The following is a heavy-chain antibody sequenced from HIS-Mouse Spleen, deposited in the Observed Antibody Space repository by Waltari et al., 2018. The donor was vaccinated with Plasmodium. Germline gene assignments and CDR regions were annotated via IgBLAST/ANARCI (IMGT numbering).Heavy chain of an antibody. CDR2: IKQDGSEK. V-gene: IGHV3-7*01. J-gene: IGHJ2*01. CDR3: ASSWYWYFDL. CDR1: GFTFRSYW. D-gene: IGHD6-13*01. Sequence: EVQLLESGGGLVQPGGSLRLSCAASGFTFRSYWMSWVLQVPGKGLEWVANIKQDGSEKYYVDSVKGRFTISRDNAKNSLYLQMNSLRAEDTAVYYCASSWYWYFDLWGRGTLVTVSS.